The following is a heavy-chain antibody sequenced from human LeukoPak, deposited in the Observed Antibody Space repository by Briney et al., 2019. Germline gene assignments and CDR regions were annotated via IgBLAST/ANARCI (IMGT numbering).Heavy chain of an antibody. CDR3: ARVSRALYDVIAY. V-gene: IGHV1-2*06. CDR1: GYIFRNYY. D-gene: IGHD2-2*02. Sequence: GASVKVSCKASGYIFRNYYMHWVRQAPGRGLEWMGRINPDSGGTSYAQKFQGRVSMTRDTSNRTVYMDLSMLTFEDTAIYYCARVSRALYDVIAYWGQGTLLSVSP. CDR2: INPDSGGT. J-gene: IGHJ4*02.